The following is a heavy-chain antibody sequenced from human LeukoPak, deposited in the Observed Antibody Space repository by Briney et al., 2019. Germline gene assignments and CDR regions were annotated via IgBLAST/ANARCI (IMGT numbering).Heavy chain of an antibody. CDR3: AKAPATYCYYSGMDV. CDR1: GFTFSGYV. CDR2: ISDNGVTR. V-gene: IGHV3-23*01. Sequence: PGGSLRLSCAASGFTFSGYVRSWVRQPPGKGLEWVSSISDNGVTRYYADSVTGPFTISRDNSDNTVYLPMNSLRAEDTAIYYCAKAPATYCYYSGMDVWGQGTAVTVSS. J-gene: IGHJ6*02. D-gene: IGHD2-15*01.